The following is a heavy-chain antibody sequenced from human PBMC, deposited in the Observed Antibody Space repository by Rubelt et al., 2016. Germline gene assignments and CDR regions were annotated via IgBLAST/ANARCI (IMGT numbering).Heavy chain of an antibody. V-gene: IGHV1-69*01. CDR1: GGTFSSYA. D-gene: IGHD6-13*01. CDR3: ARGGAAAADDNDAFDI. Sequence: QVQLVQSGAEVKKPGSSVKVCCKASGGTFSSYAISWVRQAPGQGLEWMGGIIPIFGTANYAQKFQGRVTITADESTSTAYMELSSLRSEDTAVYYCARGGAAAADDNDAFDIWGQGTMVTVSS. J-gene: IGHJ3*02. CDR2: IIPIFGTA.